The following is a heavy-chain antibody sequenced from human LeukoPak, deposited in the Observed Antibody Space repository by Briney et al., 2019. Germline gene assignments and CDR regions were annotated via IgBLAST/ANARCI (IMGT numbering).Heavy chain of an antibody. J-gene: IGHJ6*03. CDR2: ISYDGSNK. Sequence: GGSLGLSCAASGFTFSSYGMHWVRQAPGKGLEWVAVISYDGSNKYYADSVKGRFTISRDNAKNSLYLQMNSLRAEDTAVYYCARVLTCSSTSCYWNPWDYYCYMDVWGKGTTVTVSS. D-gene: IGHD2-2*01. CDR1: GFTFSSYG. V-gene: IGHV3-30*03. CDR3: ARVLTCSSTSCYWNPWDYYCYMDV.